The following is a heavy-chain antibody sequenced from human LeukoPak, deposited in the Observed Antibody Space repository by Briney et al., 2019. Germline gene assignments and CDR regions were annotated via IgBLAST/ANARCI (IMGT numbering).Heavy chain of an antibody. V-gene: IGHV3-23*01. CDR2: IGATGGLI. CDR3: AAKILGSAPFDF. CDR1: GFTFSTYG. D-gene: IGHD3-10*01. J-gene: IGHJ4*02. Sequence: GGSLGLSCAASGFTFSTYGMAWVRQVPGNRLEWVSSIGATGGLISYADSVKGRFTVSSSEKTFYLQMNSLRAEDTAVYFCAAKILGSAPFDFWGQGTLVTVSA.